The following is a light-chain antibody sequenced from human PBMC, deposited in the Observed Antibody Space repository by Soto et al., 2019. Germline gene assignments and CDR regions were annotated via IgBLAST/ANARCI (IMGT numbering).Light chain of an antibody. V-gene: IGKV3-15*01. CDR2: DTS. CDR1: QSVSSK. J-gene: IGKJ5*01. CDR3: QQYSNWPPIP. Sequence: EMGMSQSPATLSVSPGERATLSCRASQSVSSKLAWYQQKPGQAPRLLIYDTSTRATGIPARFSGSGSGTEFTLTISSLQSEDFAVYYCQQYSNWPPIPFGQGTRLEIK.